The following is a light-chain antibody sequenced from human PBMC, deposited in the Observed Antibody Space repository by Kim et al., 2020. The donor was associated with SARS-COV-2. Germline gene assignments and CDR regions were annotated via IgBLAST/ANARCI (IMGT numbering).Light chain of an antibody. V-gene: IGLV2-14*01. CDR3: GSKRSSSTLV. J-gene: IGLJ3*02. CDR1: SGDLGGNSS. Sequence: ITISCAGTSGDLGGNSSVSWYQRHPGETPKLMIYRVTNLPSGVSNRFSVSKAGNTASLCISGLQAEDEADYYCGSKRSSSTLVFGGGTQLTVL. CDR2: RVT.